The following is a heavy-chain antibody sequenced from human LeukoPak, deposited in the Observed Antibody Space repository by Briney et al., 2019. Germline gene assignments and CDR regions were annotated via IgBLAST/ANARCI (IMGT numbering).Heavy chain of an antibody. CDR2: IYHSGST. J-gene: IGHJ4*02. V-gene: IGHV4-30-2*01. D-gene: IGHD3-22*01. CDR3: ARAIYYDSSGYYFDY. CDR1: GGSISSGGYS. Sequence: SETLSLTCAVSGGSISSGGYSWSWIRQPPGKGLEWIGYIYHSGSTYYNPSLKSRVTISVDRSKNQFSLKLSSVTAADTAVYYCARAIYYDSSGYYFDYWAREPWSPSPQ.